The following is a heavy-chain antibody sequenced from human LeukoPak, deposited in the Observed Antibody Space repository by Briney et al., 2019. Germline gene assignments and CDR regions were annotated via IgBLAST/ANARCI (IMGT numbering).Heavy chain of an antibody. CDR2: ISYDGSNK. CDR3: ARAPGVMGYMEAYYYYMDV. J-gene: IGHJ6*03. D-gene: IGHD2-2*02. CDR1: GFTFSSYA. V-gene: IGHV3-30*04. Sequence: GGPLRLSCAASGFTFSSYAMHWVRQAPGKGLEWVAVISYDGSNKYYADSVKGRFTISRDNSKNTLYLQMNSLRAEDTAVYYCARAPGVMGYMEAYYYYMDVWGKGTTVTVSS.